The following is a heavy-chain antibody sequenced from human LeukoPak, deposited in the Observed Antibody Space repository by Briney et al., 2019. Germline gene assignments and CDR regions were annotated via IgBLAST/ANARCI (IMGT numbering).Heavy chain of an antibody. CDR3: ARGADYYDSSGYLHAFDI. CDR2: INHSGST. J-gene: IGHJ3*02. CDR1: GGSFSGYY. D-gene: IGHD3-22*01. V-gene: IGHV4-34*01. Sequence: SETLSLTCAVYGGSFSGYYWSWIRQPPGKGLEWIGEINHSGSTNYNPSTKSRVTISVATSKNQFSLKLSSVTAADTAVYYCARGADYYDSSGYLHAFDIWGQGTMVTVSS.